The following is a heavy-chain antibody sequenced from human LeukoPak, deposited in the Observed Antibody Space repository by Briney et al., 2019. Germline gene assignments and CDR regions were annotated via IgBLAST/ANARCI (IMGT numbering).Heavy chain of an antibody. CDR2: IRYDGSNK. Sequence: GGSLRLSCAASGFTFSSYGMHWVRQAPGKGLEWVAFIRYDGSNKYYADSVKGRFTISRDNSKNTLYLQMNSLRAEDTAVYYCAKDQERGDIVATIPVPNPDYWGQGTLVTVSS. CDR3: AKDQERGDIVATIPVPNPDY. CDR1: GFTFSSYG. J-gene: IGHJ4*02. D-gene: IGHD5-12*01. V-gene: IGHV3-30*02.